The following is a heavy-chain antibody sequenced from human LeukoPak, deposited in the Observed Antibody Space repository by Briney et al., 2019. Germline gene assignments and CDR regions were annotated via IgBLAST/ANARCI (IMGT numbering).Heavy chain of an antibody. CDR3: ARERDYYGSGPTHYGMDV. Sequence: PGGSLRLSCAASGXSFSDSAMHWVRQASGKGREWVGRIRTKANTYATAYAASVKGRFTISRDDSRNTAYLQMSSLRSEDTAVYYCARERDYYGSGPTHYGMDVWGQGTTVTVSS. CDR1: GXSFSDSA. J-gene: IGHJ6*02. CDR2: IRTKANTYAT. D-gene: IGHD3-10*01. V-gene: IGHV3-73*01.